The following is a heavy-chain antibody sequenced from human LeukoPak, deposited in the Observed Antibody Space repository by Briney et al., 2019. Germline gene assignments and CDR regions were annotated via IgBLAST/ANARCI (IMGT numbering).Heavy chain of an antibody. D-gene: IGHD3-3*01. CDR2: ISYSGDTK. V-gene: IGHV3-11*04. CDR3: ARDAFWSGYECDY. CDR1: EFTFSDYY. J-gene: IGHJ4*02. Sequence: PGGSLRLSCAASEFTFSDYYMSWIRQAPGKGLEWVSYISYSGDTKYYADSVKGRFTVSRDNAKNTLYLQMNSLRAEDTAVYYCARDAFWSGYECDYWGQGTLVTVSS.